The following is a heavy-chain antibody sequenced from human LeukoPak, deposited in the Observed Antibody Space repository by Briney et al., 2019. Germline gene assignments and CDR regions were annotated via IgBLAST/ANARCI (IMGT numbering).Heavy chain of an antibody. CDR1: GFTFSSYV. V-gene: IGHV3-30*04. J-gene: IGHJ4*02. CDR3: AKGRAGMVRGVCDY. Sequence: PGGSLRLSCAASGFTFSSYVMHWVRQAPGKGLEWVAIISYDGSNEYYADSVKGRFTISRDNSKNTLYLQMNSLRAEDTAVYYCAKGRAGMVRGVCDYWGQGTLVTVSS. CDR2: ISYDGSNE. D-gene: IGHD3-10*01.